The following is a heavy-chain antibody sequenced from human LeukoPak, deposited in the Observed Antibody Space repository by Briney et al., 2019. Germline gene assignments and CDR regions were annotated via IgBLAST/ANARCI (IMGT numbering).Heavy chain of an antibody. J-gene: IGHJ6*03. V-gene: IGHV4-59*01. D-gene: IGHD3-10*01. Sequence: SETLSLTCTVSGGSFSSYYWSWIRQPPGKGLEWIGYIYYSGSTNYNPSLKSRITISLDTSKNQLSLRVSSVTAADTAEYYCARATGGDYYFYYMDVWGKGTTVTVSS. CDR1: GGSFSSYY. CDR3: ARATGGDYYFYYMDV. CDR2: IYYSGST.